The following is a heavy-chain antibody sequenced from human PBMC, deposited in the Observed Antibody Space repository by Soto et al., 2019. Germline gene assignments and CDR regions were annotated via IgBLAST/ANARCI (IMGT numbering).Heavy chain of an antibody. CDR3: AIDPYEGYFDF. V-gene: IGHV4-31*03. CDR1: GGSISSGGYY. CDR2: IYHSGST. J-gene: IGHJ4*02. Sequence: QVQLQESGPGLVKPSQTLSLTCTVSGGSISSGGYYWSWIRQHPGKGVEWIGHIYHSGSTKYNPSLKSRLTISVDTSQNQFSLKLSSVTPADTAVYYCAIDPYEGYFDFWGQGTLVTVSS. D-gene: IGHD5-12*01.